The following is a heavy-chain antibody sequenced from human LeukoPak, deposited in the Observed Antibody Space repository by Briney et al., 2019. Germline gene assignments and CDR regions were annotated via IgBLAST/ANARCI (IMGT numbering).Heavy chain of an antibody. J-gene: IGHJ4*02. Sequence: TGGSLRLSCAASGFTFSSYGMHWVRQSPGKGLEWVAVISYDGTNTYYADSVKGRFTISRDNSKNTLYLQMNSLRTEDTAAYYCARDDYGDNYLGDWGQGTLVSVSS. V-gene: IGHV3-30*03. D-gene: IGHD4-17*01. CDR2: ISYDGTNT. CDR1: GFTFSSYG. CDR3: ARDDYGDNYLGD.